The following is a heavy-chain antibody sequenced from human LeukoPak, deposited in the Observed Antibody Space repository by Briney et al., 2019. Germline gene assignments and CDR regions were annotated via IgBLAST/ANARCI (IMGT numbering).Heavy chain of an antibody. V-gene: IGHV1-2*06. CDR1: GYTFTGYY. D-gene: IGHD2-2*01. CDR3: VRPCSSTSCQFYDAFDI. Sequence: ASVTVSCKASGYTFTGYYIHWVRQAPGQGLEWMGRINTNSAGTNNAQTVQGRVTMTRDTSISTTSIDLNRQTSDDTAVYYCVRPCSSTSCQFYDAFDIWGQGTMVTVSS. J-gene: IGHJ3*02. CDR2: INTNSAGT.